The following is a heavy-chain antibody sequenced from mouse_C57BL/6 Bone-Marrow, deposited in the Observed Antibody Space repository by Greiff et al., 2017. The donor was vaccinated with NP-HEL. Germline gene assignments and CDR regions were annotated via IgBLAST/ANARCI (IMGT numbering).Heavy chain of an antibody. J-gene: IGHJ4*01. Sequence: EVQGVESGGGLVQPGGSLKLSCAASGFTFSDYYMYWVRQTPEKRLEWVAYISNGGGSTYYPDTVKGRFTISRDNAKNTLYLQMSRLKSEDTAMYYCARHNYGSRGMDYWGQGTSVTVSS. CDR2: ISNGGGST. CDR1: GFTFSDYY. D-gene: IGHD1-1*01. CDR3: ARHNYGSRGMDY. V-gene: IGHV5-12*01.